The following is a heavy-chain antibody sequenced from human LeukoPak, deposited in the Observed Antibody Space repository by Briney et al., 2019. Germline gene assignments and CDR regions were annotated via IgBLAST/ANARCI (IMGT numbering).Heavy chain of an antibody. CDR3: ARDPVYCSSTSCYPHNWFDP. CDR1: GFTFSSYS. V-gene: IGHV3-21*01. J-gene: IGHJ5*02. Sequence: GGSLRLSCAASGFTFSSYSMNWVRKAPGKGLEWVSSISSSSSYIYYADSVKGRFTISRDNAKKSLYLQMNSLRAEDTAVYYCARDPVYCSSTSCYPHNWFDPWGQGTLVTVSS. CDR2: ISSSSSYI. D-gene: IGHD2-2*01.